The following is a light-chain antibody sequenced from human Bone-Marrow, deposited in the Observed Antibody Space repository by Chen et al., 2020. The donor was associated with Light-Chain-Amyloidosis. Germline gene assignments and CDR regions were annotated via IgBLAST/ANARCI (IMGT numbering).Light chain of an antibody. Sequence: QSALTQPASVSGAPGQSITISCTETSSDVGSYNLVSWYQQHPDKAPKLMMYEDNTRPSAVSSRFSGARSGNTDSLTSAGLRAEDQADKSCGSYGGRGSLDVVVDGGANLTVL. CDR1: SSDVGSYNL. CDR2: EDN. CDR3: GSYGGRGSLDVV. V-gene: IGLV2-23*01. J-gene: IGLJ2*01.